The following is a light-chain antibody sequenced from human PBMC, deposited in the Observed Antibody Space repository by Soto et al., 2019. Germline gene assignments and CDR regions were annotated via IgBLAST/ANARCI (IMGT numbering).Light chain of an antibody. CDR3: QQYGSAPLYT. CDR1: QSVSSSY. CDR2: GAS. J-gene: IGKJ2*01. V-gene: IGKV3-20*01. Sequence: EIVLTQSPGTLSLSPGERATLSCRASQSVSSSYLAWYQQKPGQAPRLLIYGASSRATGIPDRFSGSGSGTGFTLAMRRLEPDDFAVYYCQQYGSAPLYTFGQGTKLEIK.